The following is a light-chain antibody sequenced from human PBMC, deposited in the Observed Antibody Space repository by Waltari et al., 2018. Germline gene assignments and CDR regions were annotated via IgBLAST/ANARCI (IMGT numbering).Light chain of an antibody. V-gene: IGKV1-8*01. CDR3: QQYYSYPRAT. CDR2: AAS. CDR1: QGISSY. Sequence: AIRMTQSPSSFSASTGDRVTITCRASQGISSYLAWYQQKPGKAPKLLIYAASTLESGVPSRVSGSGSGTDFTLTISCLQSEDFATYYCQQYYSYPRATFGQGTKLEIK. J-gene: IGKJ2*01.